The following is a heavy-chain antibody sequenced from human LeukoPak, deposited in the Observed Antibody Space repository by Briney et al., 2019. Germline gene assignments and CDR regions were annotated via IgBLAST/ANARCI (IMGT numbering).Heavy chain of an antibody. D-gene: IGHD5-18*01. J-gene: IGHJ4*02. CDR3: ARGSSSQLWLTRGCYFDY. Sequence: SETLSLTCTVSGGSISSGGYYWSWIRQHPGKGLEWIGYIYYSGSTYYNPSLKSRVTISVDTSKNQFSLKLSSVTAADTAVHYCARGSSSQLWLTRGCYFDYWGQGTLVTVSS. V-gene: IGHV4-31*03. CDR1: GGSISSGGYY. CDR2: IYYSGST.